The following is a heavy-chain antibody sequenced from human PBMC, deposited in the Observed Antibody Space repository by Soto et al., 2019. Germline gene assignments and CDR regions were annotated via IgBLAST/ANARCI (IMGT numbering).Heavy chain of an antibody. V-gene: IGHV3-64D*06. D-gene: IGHD3-22*01. CDR3: VKGEYYYDSSGYYPFDY. Sequence: GGSLRLSCAASGFTFSSYAMHWVRQAPGKGLEYVSSISTNGGSTHYADSVKGRFPISRDNSKISQYFQMSSLRADDTAVYYCVKGEYYYDSSGYYPFDYWGQGTLVTVSS. CDR1: GFTFSSYA. CDR2: ISTNGGST. J-gene: IGHJ4*02.